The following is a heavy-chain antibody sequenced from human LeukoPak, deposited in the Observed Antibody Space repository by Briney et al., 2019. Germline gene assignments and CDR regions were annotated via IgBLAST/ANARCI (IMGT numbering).Heavy chain of an antibody. CDR2: INHSGST. Sequence: PSETLSLTCAVYGGSFSGYYWSWIRQPPGKGLEWIGEINHSGSTNYNPSLKSRVTISVDTSKNQFSLKLSSVTAADTAVYYCARDPSMVQERDDAFDIWGQGTMVTVSS. J-gene: IGHJ3*02. V-gene: IGHV4-34*01. D-gene: IGHD3-10*01. CDR3: ARDPSMVQERDDAFDI. CDR1: GGSFSGYY.